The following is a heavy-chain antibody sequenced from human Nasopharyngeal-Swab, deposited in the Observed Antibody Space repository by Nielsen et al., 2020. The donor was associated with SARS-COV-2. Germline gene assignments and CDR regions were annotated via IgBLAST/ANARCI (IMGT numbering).Heavy chain of an antibody. CDR1: GFTFNNYN. CDR3: ARDGLDYDFWSAYFMDG. Sequence: GESLKISCAASGFTFNNYNFNWVRQAPGKGLEWVSSISSSSSYIYYADSVKGRFTISRDNAKNSLYLQMNSLRAEDTAVYYCARDGLDYDFWSAYFMDGWGQGTTGTVSS. J-gene: IGHJ6*02. V-gene: IGHV3-21*01. CDR2: ISSSSSYI. D-gene: IGHD3-3*01.